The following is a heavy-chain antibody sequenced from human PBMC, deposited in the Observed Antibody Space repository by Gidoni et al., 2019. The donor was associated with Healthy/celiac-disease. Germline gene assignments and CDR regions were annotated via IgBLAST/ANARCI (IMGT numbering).Heavy chain of an antibody. Sequence: QVQLVQSGAEVKKPGSSVKVPCKASGGTFSSYAISWVRQAPGQGLEWMGGIIPIFGTANDAQKFQGRGTITADESTSTAYMELSSLRSEDTAVYYCARITGIVGATDLDYWGQGTLVTVSS. CDR3: ARITGIVGATDLDY. J-gene: IGHJ4*02. V-gene: IGHV1-69*01. D-gene: IGHD1-26*01. CDR2: IIPIFGTA. CDR1: GGTFSSYA.